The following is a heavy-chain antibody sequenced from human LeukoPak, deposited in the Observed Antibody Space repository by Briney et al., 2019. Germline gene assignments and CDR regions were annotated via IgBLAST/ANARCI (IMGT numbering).Heavy chain of an antibody. J-gene: IGHJ4*02. Sequence: ASVKVSCKASGYTFTSYDINWVRQATGQGLEWMGWMSPNSGNTGYAQKFQGRVTMTRNTSISTAYMELSSLRSEDTAVYYCARGRSYDFWSGYSYWGQGTLVTVSS. CDR2: MSPNSGNT. D-gene: IGHD3-3*01. CDR3: ARGRSYDFWSGYSY. CDR1: GYTFTSYD. V-gene: IGHV1-8*01.